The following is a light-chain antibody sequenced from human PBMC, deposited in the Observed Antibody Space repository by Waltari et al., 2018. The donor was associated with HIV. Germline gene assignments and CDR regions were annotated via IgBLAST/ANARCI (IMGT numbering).Light chain of an antibody. CDR2: EVS. CDR1: SSEIGGYNY. J-gene: IGLJ1*01. Sequence: QSALTQPASVSGSPGQSITISCTGTSSEIGGYNYVYWYQHHPGKAPKRMVYEVSNRPSGVSNRFSGSKSGNTASLTISGLQAEDEADYYCSSHTSSNTLVFGTGTKVTVL. CDR3: SSHTSSNTLV. V-gene: IGLV2-14*01.